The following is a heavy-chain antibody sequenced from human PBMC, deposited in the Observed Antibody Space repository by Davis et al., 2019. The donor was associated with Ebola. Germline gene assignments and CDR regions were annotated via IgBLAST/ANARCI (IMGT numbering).Heavy chain of an antibody. Sequence: SVKVSCKASGGTFSSYAISWVRQAPGQGLEWMGGIIPIFGTANYAQKFQGRVTITADKSTSTAYMELSSLRSEDTAVCYCARDRYCTGGVCYTRGDYFDYWGQGTLVTVSS. CDR1: GGTFSSYA. D-gene: IGHD2-8*02. J-gene: IGHJ4*02. V-gene: IGHV1-69*06. CDR3: ARDRYCTGGVCYTRGDYFDY. CDR2: IIPIFGTA.